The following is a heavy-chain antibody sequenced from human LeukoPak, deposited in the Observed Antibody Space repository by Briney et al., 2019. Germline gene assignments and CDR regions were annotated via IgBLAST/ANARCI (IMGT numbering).Heavy chain of an antibody. CDR2: ISTGTYI. V-gene: IGHV3-48*03. CDR3: AKDDAWLQYGN. D-gene: IGHD5-24*01. J-gene: IGHJ4*02. CDR1: GFTFSRFE. Sequence: PGGSLRLSCVASGFTFSRFEMNWVRQAPGKGLEWISHISTGTYIAYTDSVKGRFTISRDNSKGTVYLQMNSLRPEDTAVYYCAKDDAWLQYGNWGRGTLVTVSS.